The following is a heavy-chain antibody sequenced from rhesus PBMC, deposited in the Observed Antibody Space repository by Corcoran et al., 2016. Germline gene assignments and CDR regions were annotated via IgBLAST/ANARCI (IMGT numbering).Heavy chain of an antibody. J-gene: IGHJ3*01. D-gene: IGHD1-26*01. CDR1: GYSISSGYG. CDR3: ARGHNWNYGAFDF. CDR2: IEGSSGST. Sequence: QVQPQESGPGLVKPSETLSLTCAVSGYSISSGYGWSWIRQPPGKGLEWIGYIEGSSGSTNYNPSLKSRVTISKDTAKNQFSLKLSSVTAADTAVYYCARGHNWNYGAFDFWGQGLRVTVSS. V-gene: IGHV4-127*01.